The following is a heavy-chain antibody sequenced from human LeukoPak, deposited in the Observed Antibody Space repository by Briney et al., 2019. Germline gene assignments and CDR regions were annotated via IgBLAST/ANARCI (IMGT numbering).Heavy chain of an antibody. CDR3: ARDQEAFDY. V-gene: IGHV1-46*01. CDR2: IYPRDGST. Sequence: ASVKSSCKASGYSFTSNYIHWLRQAPGQGLEWMGMIYPRDGSTSDAQKFQGRVTVTRDTSTSTVHMELSGLRSEDTAVYYCARDQEAFDYWGQGTLVTVSS. CDR1: GYSFTSNY. J-gene: IGHJ4*02.